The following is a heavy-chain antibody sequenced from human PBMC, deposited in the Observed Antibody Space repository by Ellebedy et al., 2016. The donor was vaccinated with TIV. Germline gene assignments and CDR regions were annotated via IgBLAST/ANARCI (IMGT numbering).Heavy chain of an antibody. CDR1: GFSFTSSW. CDR2: IYPVDSET. Sequence: GESLKISCKGSGFSFTSSWIGWVRQMPGKGPEWMGVIYPVDSETRYSPSLQGQFTFSADKSTSTIYLQWSSLKASDTAMYYCARHYYTGDSCSDYWGQGTQVTVSS. D-gene: IGHD2-8*02. J-gene: IGHJ4*02. V-gene: IGHV5-51*01. CDR3: ARHYYTGDSCSDY.